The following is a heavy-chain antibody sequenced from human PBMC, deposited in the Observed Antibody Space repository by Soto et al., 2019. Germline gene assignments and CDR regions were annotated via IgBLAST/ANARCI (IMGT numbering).Heavy chain of an antibody. V-gene: IGHV3-23*01. D-gene: IGHD3-22*01. CDR3: AKDRGGASGFYQSKEDFDY. J-gene: IGHJ4*02. CDR1: GFTFSSYA. CDR2: ISSSGGST. Sequence: EVQLLESGGGLVQPGGPLRLSCAASGFTFSSYAMSWVRQAPGKGPEWVSTISSSGGSTYYADSVTGRFTISRDNSKNTVYLQKNNLRADDTAVYYCAKDRGGASGFYQSKEDFDYWGQGTLVTVSS.